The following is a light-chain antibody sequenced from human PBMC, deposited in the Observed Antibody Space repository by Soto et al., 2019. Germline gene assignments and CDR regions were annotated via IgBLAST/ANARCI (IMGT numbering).Light chain of an antibody. CDR3: QQVNSYPPYT. V-gene: IGKV1-9*01. J-gene: IGKJ2*01. Sequence: DIQLTQSPSFLSASVGDRVTITCRASQGISNYLAWYQQKPGKAPKLLIYDASTLKSGIPSRFSGSGYGTEFTLTISSLQPEDFATYYCQQVNSYPPYTLGQGTKLEIK. CDR2: DAS. CDR1: QGISNY.